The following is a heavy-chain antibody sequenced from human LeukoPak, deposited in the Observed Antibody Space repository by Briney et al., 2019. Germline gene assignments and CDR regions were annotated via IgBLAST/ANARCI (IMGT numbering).Heavy chain of an antibody. J-gene: IGHJ5*02. D-gene: IGHD3-16*01. CDR2: ISSNDTYM. V-gene: IGHV3-21*01. CDR1: GFTFSSYS. Sequence: GGSLRLSCAASGFTFSSYSMNWVRQAPGKGLEWVSSISSNDTYMYYADSVKGRFTISRDNAKNSLSLQMTSLRADDTAVYYCARSPLGIGNWFDPWGQGTLVTVSS. CDR3: ARSPLGIGNWFDP.